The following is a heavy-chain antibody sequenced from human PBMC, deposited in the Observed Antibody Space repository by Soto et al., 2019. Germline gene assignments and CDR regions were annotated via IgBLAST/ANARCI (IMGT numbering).Heavy chain of an antibody. CDR1: GFTFSGSA. CDR3: TRPAYSSSWYNWFDP. J-gene: IGHJ5*02. CDR2: IRSKANSYAT. V-gene: IGHV3-73*01. Sequence: GGSLRLSCAASGFTFSGSAMHWVRQASGQGLEWVGRIRSKANSYATAYAASVKGRFTISRDDSKNTAYLQMNSLKTEDTAVYYCTRPAYSSSWYNWFDPWGQGT. D-gene: IGHD6-13*01.